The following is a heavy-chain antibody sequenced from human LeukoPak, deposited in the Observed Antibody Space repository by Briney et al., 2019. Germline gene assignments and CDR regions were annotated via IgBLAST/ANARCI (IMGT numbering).Heavy chain of an antibody. V-gene: IGHV3-7*01. CDR2: IKQDGSEK. D-gene: IGHD6-19*01. CDR1: GFTFSNYW. Sequence: GGSLRLSCAASGFTFSNYWMTWVRQAPGKGLEWGANIKQDGSEKYYVNSVKGRFAISRDNAKNSLYLKMNSLRAEDTDVYCCGRDIGIVVADIKPKVYYYYYYYMDVGGKGSTVTVSS. J-gene: IGHJ6*03. CDR3: GRDIGIVVADIKPKVYYYYYYYMDV.